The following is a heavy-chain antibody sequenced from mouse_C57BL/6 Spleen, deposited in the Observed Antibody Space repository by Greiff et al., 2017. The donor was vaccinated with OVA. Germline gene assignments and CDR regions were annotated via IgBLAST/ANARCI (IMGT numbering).Heavy chain of an antibody. CDR3: AREGGDYDYAFAY. D-gene: IGHD2-4*01. CDR1: GFTFSSYA. V-gene: IGHV5-4*01. J-gene: IGHJ3*01. Sequence: EVHLVESGGGLVKPGGSLKLSCAASGFTFSSYAMSWVRQTPEKRLEWVATISDGGSYTYYPDNVKGRFTISRDNAKNNLYLQMSHLKSEDTAMYYGAREGGDYDYAFAYWGQGTLVTVSA. CDR2: ISDGGSYT.